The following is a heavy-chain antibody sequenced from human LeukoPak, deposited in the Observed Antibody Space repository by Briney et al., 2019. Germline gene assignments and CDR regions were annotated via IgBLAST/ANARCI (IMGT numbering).Heavy chain of an antibody. CDR1: GFTFSSYA. J-gene: IGHJ6*03. CDR2: ITGSGGTT. Sequence: GGSLRLSCAASGFTFSSYAMSWVRQAPGKGLEWVSAITGSGGTTYYADSVKGRFTISRDNSKNTLYMQMNSLRAEDTAVYYCARGPSTYNYAYYFYMDVWGKGTTVTVSS. D-gene: IGHD5-18*01. CDR3: ARGPSTYNYAYYFYMDV. V-gene: IGHV3-23*01.